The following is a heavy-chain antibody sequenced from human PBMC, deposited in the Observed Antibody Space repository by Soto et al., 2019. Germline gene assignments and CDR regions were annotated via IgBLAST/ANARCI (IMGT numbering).Heavy chain of an antibody. Sequence: PVGSLRLSCAASGFTFSDAWLTWVRQAPGKGLEWVGRIKRKTDGGAADYAAPVKGRFTISRDDSKNTLYLQMNSLKTEDTAVYYCTSTLAYWGQGTLVTVSS. J-gene: IGHJ4*02. CDR3: TSTLAY. CDR2: IKRKTDGGAA. CDR1: GFTFSDAW. V-gene: IGHV3-15*01.